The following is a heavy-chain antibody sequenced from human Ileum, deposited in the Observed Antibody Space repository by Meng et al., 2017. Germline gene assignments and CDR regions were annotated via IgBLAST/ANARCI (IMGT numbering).Heavy chain of an antibody. Sequence: GGPLRLSCAASGFTFSNYWMSWVRQAPGRGLEWVANIKQDGSEAYYVDSVKGRFTISRDNAKKSLFLQMNSLRAGDTAVYYCATRPPSSDYVWVFDYWGQGTLVTVSS. CDR1: GFTFSNYW. CDR3: ATRPPSSDYVWVFDY. J-gene: IGHJ4*02. V-gene: IGHV3-7*01. CDR2: IKQDGSEA. D-gene: IGHD3-16*01.